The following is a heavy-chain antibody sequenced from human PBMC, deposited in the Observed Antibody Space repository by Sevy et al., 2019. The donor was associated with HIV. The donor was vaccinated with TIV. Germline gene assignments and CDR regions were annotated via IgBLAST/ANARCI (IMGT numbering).Heavy chain of an antibody. CDR2: TSYDGTNQ. CDR1: GFTFSDYG. J-gene: IGHJ6*02. D-gene: IGHD1-26*01. Sequence: GGSLRLSCAASGFTFSDYGMHWVRQAPGKGLEWVALTSYDGTNQYYADSVRGRFTISRDNSKNTLYLQMNSLRAEDTAVYYCARPGLNGRFRDYYYYGMAVWGQGTTVTVSS. V-gene: IGHV3-33*01. CDR3: ARPGLNGRFRDYYYYGMAV.